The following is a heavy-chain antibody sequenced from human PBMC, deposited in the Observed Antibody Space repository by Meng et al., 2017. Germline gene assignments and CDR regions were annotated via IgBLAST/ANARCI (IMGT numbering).Heavy chain of an antibody. CDR1: GYTFTSYD. Sequence: ASVKVSCKASGYTFTSYDINWVRQATGQGLEWMGIINPSGGSTSYAQKFQGRVTMTRDTSTSTVYMELSSLRSEDTAVYYCASLPYCSGGSCYDDDYWGQGTLVTVSS. CDR2: INPSGGST. J-gene: IGHJ4*02. D-gene: IGHD2-15*01. CDR3: ASLPYCSGGSCYDDDY. V-gene: IGHV1-46*01.